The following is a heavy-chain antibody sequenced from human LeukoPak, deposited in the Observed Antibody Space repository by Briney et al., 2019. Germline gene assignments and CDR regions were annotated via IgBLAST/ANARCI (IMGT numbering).Heavy chain of an antibody. D-gene: IGHD3-10*01. CDR3: AYYGSGTVDAFDI. V-gene: IGHV4-59*01. CDR2: IYYSGST. Sequence: PSETLSLTCTVSGGSISSYYWSWIRQPPGKGLEWIGYIYYSGSTNYNPSLKSRVTISVDTSKNQFSLKLSSVTAADTAVYYCAYYGSGTVDAFDIWGQGTMVTVSS. J-gene: IGHJ3*02. CDR1: GGSISSYY.